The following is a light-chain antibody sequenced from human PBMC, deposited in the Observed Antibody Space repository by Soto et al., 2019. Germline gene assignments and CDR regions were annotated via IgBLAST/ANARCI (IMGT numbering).Light chain of an antibody. Sequence: EIVLTQSPGTLSLSPGERATLSCRASQNVNSYHIAWYQQKPGQAPRLLIYGPSSRATGIPERFSGSGSGTDFTLTISRLEPEDFAVYFCHQFGSSPQTFGHGTKVEIK. V-gene: IGKV3-20*01. CDR2: GPS. J-gene: IGKJ1*01. CDR1: QNVNSYH. CDR3: HQFGSSPQT.